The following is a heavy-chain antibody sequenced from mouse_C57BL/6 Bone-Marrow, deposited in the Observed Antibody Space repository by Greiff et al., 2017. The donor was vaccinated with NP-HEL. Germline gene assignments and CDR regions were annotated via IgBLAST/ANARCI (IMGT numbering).Heavy chain of an antibody. CDR3: ARKRVYDGYLYYFDY. CDR1: GYTFTDHT. CDR2: IYPRDGST. D-gene: IGHD2-3*01. J-gene: IGHJ2*01. Sequence: VQLQQSDAELVKPGASVKISCKVSGYTFTDHTIHWMKQRPEQGLEWIGYIYPRDGSTKYNEKFKGKATLTADKSSSTAYMQLNSLTSEDSAVYFCARKRVYDGYLYYFDYWGQGTTLTVSS. V-gene: IGHV1-78*01.